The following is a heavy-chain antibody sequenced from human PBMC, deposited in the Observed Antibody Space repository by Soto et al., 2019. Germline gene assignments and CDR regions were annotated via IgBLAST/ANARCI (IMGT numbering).Heavy chain of an antibody. CDR2: IYYSGST. V-gene: IGHV4-59*01. CDR1: GGSISSYY. D-gene: IGHD6-25*01. CDR3: ARGPPTPYGSGDAFDI. Sequence: SETLSLTCTVSGGSISSYYWSWIRQPPGKGLEWIGYIYYSGSTNYNPSLKSRVTISVDTSKNQFSLKLSSVTAADTAVYYCARGPPTPYGSGDAFDIWGQGTMVTVSS. J-gene: IGHJ3*02.